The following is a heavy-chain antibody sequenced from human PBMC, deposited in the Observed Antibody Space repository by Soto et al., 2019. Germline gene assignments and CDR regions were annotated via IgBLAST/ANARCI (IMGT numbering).Heavy chain of an antibody. Sequence: GGSLRLSCATSGFSFSNYAMSWVRQSPGKGLEWVAGITSTGYTYYVESLKGRFTISRDNSKNTVSLQMNSLRAEDTAVYYCAKDLIEYRLSNFDYWGQGTRATVYS. CDR2: ITSTGYT. CDR1: GFSFSNYA. J-gene: IGHJ4*02. V-gene: IGHV3-23*01. D-gene: IGHD2-2*02. CDR3: AKDLIEYRLSNFDY.